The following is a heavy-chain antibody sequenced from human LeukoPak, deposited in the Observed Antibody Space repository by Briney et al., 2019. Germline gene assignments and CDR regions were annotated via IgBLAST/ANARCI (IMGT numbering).Heavy chain of an antibody. CDR1: GYSFTSYW. CDR2: IYPGDSDT. Sequence: GESLKISCKGSGYSFTSYWIGWVRQMPGKGLEWMGIIYPGDSDTRYSPSFQGQVTISDDKSISTAYLQWSSLKASDTAMYYCARALDYGDYEDAFDIWGQGTMVTVSS. CDR3: ARALDYGDYEDAFDI. D-gene: IGHD4-17*01. J-gene: IGHJ3*02. V-gene: IGHV5-51*01.